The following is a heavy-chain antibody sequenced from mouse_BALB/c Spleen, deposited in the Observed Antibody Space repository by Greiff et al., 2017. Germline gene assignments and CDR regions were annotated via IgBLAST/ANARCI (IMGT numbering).Heavy chain of an antibody. J-gene: IGHJ4*01. V-gene: IGHV1-54*01. Sequence: VQLQQSGAELVRPGTSVKVSCKASGYAFTNYLIEWVKQRPGQGLEWIGVINPGSGGTNYNEKFKGKATLTADKSSSTAYMQLSSLTSDDSAVYFCARRGGNYGGAMDYWGQGTSVTVSS. D-gene: IGHD2-1*01. CDR3: ARRGGNYGGAMDY. CDR1: GYAFTNYL. CDR2: INPGSGGT.